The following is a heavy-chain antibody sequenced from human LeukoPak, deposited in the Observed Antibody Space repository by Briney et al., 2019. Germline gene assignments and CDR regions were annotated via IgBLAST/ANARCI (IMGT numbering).Heavy chain of an antibody. Sequence: ASVKVSCTASGYXFTSYGISWVRQAPGQGLEWMGWISAYNGNTNYAQKFQGRVTMTTDTSTSTAYMELRSLRSDDTAVYYCARDRNGGNEFDYWGQGTLVTVSS. J-gene: IGHJ4*02. CDR3: ARDRNGGNEFDY. D-gene: IGHD4-23*01. CDR2: ISAYNGNT. CDR1: GYXFTSYG. V-gene: IGHV1-18*01.